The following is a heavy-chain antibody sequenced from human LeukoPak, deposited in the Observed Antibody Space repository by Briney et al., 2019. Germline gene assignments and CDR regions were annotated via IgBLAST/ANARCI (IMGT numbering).Heavy chain of an antibody. J-gene: IGHJ4*02. CDR3: ARHYCSSTSCYVVFDY. V-gene: IGHV4-59*01. CDR1: GGSISSYY. CDR2: IYYSGST. Sequence: SETLSLTCTVSGGSISSYYWSWIRQPPGKGPGWIGYIYYSGSTNYNPSLKSRVTISVDTSKNQFSLKLSSVTAADTAVYYCARHYCSSTSCYVVFDYWGQGTLVTVSS. D-gene: IGHD2-2*01.